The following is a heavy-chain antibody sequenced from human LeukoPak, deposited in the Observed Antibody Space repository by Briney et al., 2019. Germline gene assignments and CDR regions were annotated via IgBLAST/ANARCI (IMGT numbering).Heavy chain of an antibody. V-gene: IGHV3-23*01. Sequence: GGSLRLSCAASGFTFSSYAMSWVRQAPGKGLEWVSAISGSGGSTYYADSVKGRFTISRDNSKNTLYLQMNSLRAEDTAVYYCAKKQYGDYLNENWFDPWGQGTLVTVSS. D-gene: IGHD4-17*01. J-gene: IGHJ5*02. CDR2: ISGSGGST. CDR3: AKKQYGDYLNENWFDP. CDR1: GFTFSSYA.